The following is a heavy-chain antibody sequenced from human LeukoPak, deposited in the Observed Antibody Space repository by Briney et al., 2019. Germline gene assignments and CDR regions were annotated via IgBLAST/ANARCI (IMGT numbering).Heavy chain of an antibody. CDR3: ARQSPSFDY. CDR1: GYNFTSYW. V-gene: IGHV5-51*01. J-gene: IGHJ4*02. CDR2: IYPGDSDT. Sequence: GESLKISCKASGYNFTSYWIAWVRQMPGKGLEWMGIIYPGDSDTTYSPSFQSQVTISADRSINTAYLRWSSLRTSDTAIYYCARQSPSFDYWGQGTLVTVS.